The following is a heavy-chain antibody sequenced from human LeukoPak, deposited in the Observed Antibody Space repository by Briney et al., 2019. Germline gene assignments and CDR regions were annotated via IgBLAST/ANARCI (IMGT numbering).Heavy chain of an antibody. CDR1: GFTFSSYA. D-gene: IGHD2-15*01. J-gene: IGHJ4*02. V-gene: IGHV3-23*01. CDR3: AKAPGGYCSGGSRYLDY. CDR2: ISGSGGST. Sequence: GGSLRLSCAASGFTFSSYAMSWVRQAPGKGLEWVSAISGSGGSTYYADSVKGRFTISRDNSKNTLYLQMNSLRAEDTAVYYCAKAPGGYCSGGSRYLDYWGQGTLVTVSS.